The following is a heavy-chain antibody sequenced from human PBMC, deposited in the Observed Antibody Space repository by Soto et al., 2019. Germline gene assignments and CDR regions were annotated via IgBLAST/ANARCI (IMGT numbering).Heavy chain of an antibody. D-gene: IGHD3-10*01. CDR2: INAGNGNT. CDR3: ARGVGSGSYYNQYNWFDP. Sequence: GASVKVSCKASGYIFTSYANHWVRQAPGQRLEWMGWINAGNGNTKYSQKFQGRVTMTTDTSTSTAYMELRSLRSDDTAVYYCARGVGSGSYYNQYNWFDPWGQGTLVTVSS. J-gene: IGHJ5*02. CDR1: GYIFTSYA. V-gene: IGHV1-3*01.